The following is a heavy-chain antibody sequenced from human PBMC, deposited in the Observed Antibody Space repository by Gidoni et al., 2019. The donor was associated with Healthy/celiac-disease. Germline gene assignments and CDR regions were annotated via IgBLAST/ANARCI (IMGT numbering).Heavy chain of an antibody. CDR1: GYTLTELS. CDR3: ATTPGRQSQTGATFDI. V-gene: IGHV1-24*01. CDR2: FDPEDAET. J-gene: IGHJ3*02. Sequence: QVQLVESGAEGKKPGASVKVSCKVSGYTLTELSIHWVRQAPGKGLEWMGGFDPEDAETLYAQKFQGRVTMTEDTSTDTAYMELSSLRSEDTAVYYCATTPGRQSQTGATFDIWGQGTLVTVSS. D-gene: IGHD7-27*01.